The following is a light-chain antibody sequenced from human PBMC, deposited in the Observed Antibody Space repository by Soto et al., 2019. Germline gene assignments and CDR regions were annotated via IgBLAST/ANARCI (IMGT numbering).Light chain of an antibody. CDR1: QSVSSN. V-gene: IGKV3-11*01. Sequence: EIVMTQSPATLSVSPGERATLSCRASQSVSSNLAWYQQKPGQAPRLLIYDASNRATGIPDRFSGSGSGTDFTLTISSLEPEDFAVYYCQKRSNWPTLTFGGGTKVDNK. CDR2: DAS. J-gene: IGKJ4*01. CDR3: QKRSNWPTLT.